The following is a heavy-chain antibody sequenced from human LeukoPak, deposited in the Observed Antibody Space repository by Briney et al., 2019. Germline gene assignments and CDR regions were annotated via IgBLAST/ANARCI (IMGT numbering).Heavy chain of an antibody. D-gene: IGHD1-26*01. CDR3: AKVPITKWELGVDY. V-gene: IGHV3-30*02. Sequence: GGSLRLSCAASGFTFSSYGMHWVRQAPGKGLEWVAFIRYDGSNKNYADSVKGRFTITRDNSKNTLYLQMNSLRAEDTAVYYCAKVPITKWELGVDYWGQGTLVTVFS. J-gene: IGHJ4*02. CDR1: GFTFSSYG. CDR2: IRYDGSNK.